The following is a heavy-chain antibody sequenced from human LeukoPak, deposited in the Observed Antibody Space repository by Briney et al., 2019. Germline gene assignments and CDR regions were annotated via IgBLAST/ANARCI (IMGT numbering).Heavy chain of an antibody. J-gene: IGHJ4*02. Sequence: GGSLRLSCAASGFTFSSYAMSWVRQAPGKGLEWVSAISGSGGSTYYADSVKGRFTISRDNSKNTLYLQMNSLRAEDTAVYYCARGGYSSGWYGLLGYWGQGTLVTVSS. CDR1: GFTFSSYA. CDR3: ARGGYSSGWYGLLGY. V-gene: IGHV3-23*01. D-gene: IGHD6-19*01. CDR2: ISGSGGST.